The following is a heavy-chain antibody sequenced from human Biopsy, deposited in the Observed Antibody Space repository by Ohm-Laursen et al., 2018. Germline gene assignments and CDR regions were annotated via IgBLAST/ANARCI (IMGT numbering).Heavy chain of an antibody. D-gene: IGHD3-22*01. J-gene: IGHJ5*02. Sequence: SVKVSCKASGYTFTGYHVHWVRQAPGQGLEWMGWINAKTGDTNYAQKFQGRVTMTRDTSISTAYVVLSSLRSDDTAVYYCTRGGYYYDSLAYYYWFDPWGQGTLVTVSS. CDR3: TRGGYYYDSLAYYYWFDP. V-gene: IGHV1-2*02. CDR2: INAKTGDT. CDR1: GYTFTGYH.